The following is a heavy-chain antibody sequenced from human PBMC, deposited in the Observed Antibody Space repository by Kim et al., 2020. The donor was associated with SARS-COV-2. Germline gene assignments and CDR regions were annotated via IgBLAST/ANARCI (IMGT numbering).Heavy chain of an antibody. Sequence: ASVKVSCKASGYTFTSYGISWVRQAPGQGLEWMGWISAYNGNTNYAQKLQGRVTMTTDTSTSTAYMELRSLRSDDTAVYYCARAIYGSGSYSFDYWGQGTLVTVSS. CDR1: GYTFTSYG. D-gene: IGHD3-10*01. CDR3: ARAIYGSGSYSFDY. J-gene: IGHJ4*02. CDR2: ISAYNGNT. V-gene: IGHV1-18*04.